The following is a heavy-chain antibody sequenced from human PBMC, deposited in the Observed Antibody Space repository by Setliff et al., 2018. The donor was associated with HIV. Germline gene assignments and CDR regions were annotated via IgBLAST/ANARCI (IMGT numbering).Heavy chain of an antibody. D-gene: IGHD3-10*01. J-gene: IGHJ3*02. CDR2: IYPDDSDT. Sequence: PGESLKISCKGSGTSFTTYWIGWVRQMPGKGLEWMGTIYPDDSDTRYNTSFQGQVTISADKSINTAYLQWSSLRASDTAMYYCARHLRETYYYGSGSPGVAFDIWGQGTMVTVSS. V-gene: IGHV5-51*01. CDR1: GTSFTTYW. CDR3: ARHLRETYYYGSGSPGVAFDI.